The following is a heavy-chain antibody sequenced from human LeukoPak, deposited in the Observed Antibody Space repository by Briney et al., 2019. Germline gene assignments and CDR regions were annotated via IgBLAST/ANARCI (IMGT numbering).Heavy chain of an antibody. D-gene: IGHD5-24*01. Sequence: SETLSLTCTVSGGSISSYYWSWIRQPPGKGLEWIGYIYYSGSTNYNPSLKSRVTISVDTSKNQFSLKLSSVTAADTALYYCAREGDWMATINFWGQGTLVTVSS. J-gene: IGHJ4*02. CDR1: GGSISSYY. V-gene: IGHV4-59*12. CDR3: AREGDWMATINF. CDR2: IYYSGST.